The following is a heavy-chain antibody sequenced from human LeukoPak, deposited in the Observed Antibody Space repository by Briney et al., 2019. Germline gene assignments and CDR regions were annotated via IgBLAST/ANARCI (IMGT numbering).Heavy chain of an antibody. D-gene: IGHD3-22*01. CDR2: ISGSGDST. J-gene: IGHJ3*02. CDR3: AKDWGFEDYDSSGHDAFDI. CDR1: GFTFRTYA. V-gene: IGHV3-23*01. Sequence: GGSLRLSCAASGFTFRTYALSWVRQAPGKGLEWVSAISGSGDSTYYGDSVKGRFTVSRDNSKNTLYLQMNSLRAQDTAVYYCAKDWGFEDYDSSGHDAFDIWGQGTMVTVSS.